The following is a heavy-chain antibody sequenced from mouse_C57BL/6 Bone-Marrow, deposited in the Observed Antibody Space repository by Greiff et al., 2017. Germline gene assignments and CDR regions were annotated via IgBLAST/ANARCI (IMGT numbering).Heavy chain of an antibody. Sequence: QLQQSLSSLLIPFTSVKVSCKASGYAFTNYLIEWVKQRPGQGLEWIGVINPGRGGTNYNEKFKGKATLTADKSSSTAYMQLSSLTSEDSAVYFCARSQITTVVAPYYFDYWGQGTTLTVSS. D-gene: IGHD1-1*01. CDR2: INPGRGGT. CDR1: GYAFTNYL. V-gene: IGHV1-54*01. CDR3: ARSQITTVVAPYYFDY. J-gene: IGHJ2*01.